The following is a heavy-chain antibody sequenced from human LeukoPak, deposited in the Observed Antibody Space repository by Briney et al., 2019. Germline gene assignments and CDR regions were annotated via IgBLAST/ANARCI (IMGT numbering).Heavy chain of an antibody. CDR3: ARDKAAMEGTFDY. D-gene: IGHD2-2*01. Sequence: GGSLRLSCAASGFTFSSYEMSWIRQAPGKGLEWVSYISSDSSYTNYADSVKGRFTISRDNAKNSLYLQMNSLRAEDTAVYYCARDKAAMEGTFDYWGQGTLVTVSS. V-gene: IGHV3-11*05. J-gene: IGHJ4*02. CDR2: ISSDSSYT. CDR1: GFTFSSYE.